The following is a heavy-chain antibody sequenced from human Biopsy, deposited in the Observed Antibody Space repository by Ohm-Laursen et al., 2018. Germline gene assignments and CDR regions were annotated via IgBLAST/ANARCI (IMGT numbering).Heavy chain of an antibody. V-gene: IGHV1-24*01. CDR3: AGDINNWNVNY. D-gene: IGHD1-20*01. CDR1: GYTLTDLS. Sequence: ASVKASCKVSGYTLTDLSIHWVRQAPGKGLEWMGGFAPENGKTIYAQKFQGRVTMTEDTSTDTAYMELSNLRSEDTAVYYCAGDINNWNVNYWGQGTLVIVSS. CDR2: FAPENGKT. J-gene: IGHJ4*02.